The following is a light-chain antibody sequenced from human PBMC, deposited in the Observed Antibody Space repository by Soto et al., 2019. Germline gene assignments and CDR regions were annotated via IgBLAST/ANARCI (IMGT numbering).Light chain of an antibody. CDR1: QSVTSNY. J-gene: IGKJ5*01. V-gene: IGKV3-20*01. Sequence: EIVLTQSPGTLSLSPGERATLSCRASQSVTSNYLAWYQQKPGQAPRLLVYGASSRATGISDRFSGSGSGTDFTLTISRLEPEDFATYYCQQSYSTPPTFGQGTRLEIK. CDR3: QQSYSTPPT. CDR2: GAS.